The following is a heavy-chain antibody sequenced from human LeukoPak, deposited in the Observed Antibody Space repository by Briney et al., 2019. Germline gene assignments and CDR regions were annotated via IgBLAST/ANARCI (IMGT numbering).Heavy chain of an antibody. Sequence: GGSLRLSCAASGFTFSSYAMHWVRQAPGKGLEWVAVISYDGSNKYYADSVKGRFTISRDNSKNTLYLQMNSLRAEDTAVYYCARGIRDGYKKGYYLDYWGQGTLVTVSS. V-gene: IGHV3-30-3*01. J-gene: IGHJ4*02. CDR1: GFTFSSYA. CDR3: ARGIRDGYKKGYYLDY. CDR2: ISYDGSNK. D-gene: IGHD5-24*01.